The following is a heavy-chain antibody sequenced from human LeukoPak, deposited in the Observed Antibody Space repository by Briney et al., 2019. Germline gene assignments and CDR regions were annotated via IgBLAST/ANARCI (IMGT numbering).Heavy chain of an antibody. J-gene: IGHJ5*02. D-gene: IGHD3-10*01. CDR1: GFTVSSND. CDR3: ARGYTMAP. V-gene: IGHV4-39*07. CDR2: FSYGGST. Sequence: GSLRLSCAASGFTVSSNDMSWVRQPPGKGLEWIGSFSYGGSTYYNPSLKSRVTISVDTSKNRFSLKLSSVTPADTAVYYCARGYTMAPWGQGTLVTVSS.